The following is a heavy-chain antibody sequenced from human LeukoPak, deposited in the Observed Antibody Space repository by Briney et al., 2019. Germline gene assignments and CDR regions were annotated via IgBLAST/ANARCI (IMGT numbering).Heavy chain of an antibody. J-gene: IGHJ4*02. CDR2: ICGSGGST. CDR3: AKDLDYGGNSGHDY. Sequence: PGGSLRLSCAASGFTFSSYGMSWVRQAPGKGLEWVSAICGSGGSTFYGDSVEGRFTISRDNSKNTLYLQMKSLRAENTAVYYCAKDLDYGGNSGHDYWGQGTLVTVSS. D-gene: IGHD4-23*01. V-gene: IGHV3-23*01. CDR1: GFTFSSYG.